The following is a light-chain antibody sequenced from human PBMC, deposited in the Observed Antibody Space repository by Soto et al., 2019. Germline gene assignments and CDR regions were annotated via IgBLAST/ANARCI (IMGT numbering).Light chain of an antibody. CDR2: GAS. J-gene: IGKJ1*01. CDR3: QQYFEWPPMT. CDR1: ETVATN. V-gene: IGKV3-15*01. Sequence: EVVMTQSPATLSVSPGERATLSCRASETVATNLAWYQQKHGQAPRLLISGASPRAAGISDRFRGSGSGTEFTLTISSLRSEDSAIYYCQQYFEWPPMTFGQGTKVDI.